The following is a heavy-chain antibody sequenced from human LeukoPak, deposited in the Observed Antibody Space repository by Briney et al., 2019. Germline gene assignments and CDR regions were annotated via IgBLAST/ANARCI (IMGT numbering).Heavy chain of an antibody. D-gene: IGHD1-7*01. CDR2: INHSGNT. J-gene: IGHJ6*03. CDR1: GGSFSGYY. Sequence: SETLSLTCAVSGGSFSGYYWSWIRQSPVKGLEWIGEINHSGNTNYNPSLRSRVSILVDPSKNQFSLRLSSVTAADTAVYYCARVRLELLEYYYYMDVWDKGATVTVSS. V-gene: IGHV4-34*01. CDR3: ARVRLELLEYYYYMDV.